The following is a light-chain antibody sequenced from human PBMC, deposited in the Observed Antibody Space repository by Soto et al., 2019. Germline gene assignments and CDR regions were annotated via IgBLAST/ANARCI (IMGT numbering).Light chain of an antibody. V-gene: IGLV2-8*01. CDR1: SSDVGGYNY. CDR2: GVT. CDR3: SSHAGSNNYV. Sequence: QSALTQPPSASGSPGQSVTISCTGTSSDVGGYNYVSWYQQHPGKAPKLMIYGVTKRPSGVPDRFSGSKSGNTASLTVSGLQAEDEAYYYCSSHAGSNNYVFGTGTKLTVL. J-gene: IGLJ1*01.